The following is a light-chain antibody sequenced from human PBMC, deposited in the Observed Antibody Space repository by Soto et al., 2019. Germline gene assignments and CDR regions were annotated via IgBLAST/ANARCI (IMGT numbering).Light chain of an antibody. V-gene: IGKV3-11*01. J-gene: IGKJ4*01. CDR2: EAS. CDR1: QSVGNN. Sequence: EIVLTQSPATLPLSPGERATLSCRASQSVGNNLAWYQQKPGQAPGLLIYEASTRPTGIPARFSGSGSGTDFNLTISSLEPEDFAVYYCQQHAHWPLTVGGGTKVEIK. CDR3: QQHAHWPLT.